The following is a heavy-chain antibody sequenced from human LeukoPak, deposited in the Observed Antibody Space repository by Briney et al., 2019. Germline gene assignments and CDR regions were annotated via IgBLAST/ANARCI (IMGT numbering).Heavy chain of an antibody. CDR1: GGTFSSYA. V-gene: IGHV1-69*13. CDR3: ARDRGGSSSAAYYYYYMDV. Sequence: GASVKVSCKASGGTFSSYAISWVRQAPGQGLEWMGGIIPIFGTAKYAQKFQGRVTITADESTSTAYLELSSLRSEDTAVYYCARDRGGSSSAAYYYYYMDVWGKGTTVTVSS. CDR2: IIPIFGTA. D-gene: IGHD6-6*01. J-gene: IGHJ6*03.